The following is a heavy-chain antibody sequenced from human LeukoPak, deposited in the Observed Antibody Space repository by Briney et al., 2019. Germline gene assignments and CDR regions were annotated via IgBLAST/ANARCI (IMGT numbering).Heavy chain of an antibody. Sequence: PGGSLRLSCAASGFTFSSYAMHWVRQAPRKRLEWVAVISYDGSNKYYADSVKGRFTISRDNSKNTLYLQMNSLRAEDTAVYYCAREGMVVAPRYSSYFDYWGQGTLVTVSS. CDR3: AREGMVVAPRYSSYFDY. CDR2: ISYDGSNK. D-gene: IGHD2-15*01. J-gene: IGHJ4*02. V-gene: IGHV3-30*01. CDR1: GFTFSSYA.